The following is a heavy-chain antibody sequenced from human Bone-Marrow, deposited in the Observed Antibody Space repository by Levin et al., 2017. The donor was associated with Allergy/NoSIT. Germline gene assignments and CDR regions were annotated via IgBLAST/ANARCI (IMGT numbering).Heavy chain of an antibody. D-gene: IGHD1-26*01. V-gene: IGHV1-24*01. CDR1: GYTLTELS. CDR2: FDPEDGET. J-gene: IGHJ6*02. Sequence: ASVKVSCKVSGYTLTELSMHWVRQAPGKGLEWMGGFDPEDGETIYAQKFQGRVTMTEDTSTDTAYMELSSLRSEDTAVYYCATDQGVGATYYYYYGMDVWGQGTTVTVSS. CDR3: ATDQGVGATYYYYYGMDV.